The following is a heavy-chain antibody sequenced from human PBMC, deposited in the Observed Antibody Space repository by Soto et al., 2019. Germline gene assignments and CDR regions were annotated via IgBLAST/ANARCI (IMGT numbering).Heavy chain of an antibody. CDR2: ISYDGSNK. D-gene: IGHD6-19*01. J-gene: IGHJ4*02. CDR1: GFTFSSYC. V-gene: IGHV3-30*18. Sequence: GGFLRLSCAAPGFTFSSYCMHWVRQAPGKGLEWVAVISYDGSNKYYADSVKGRFTISRDNSKNTLYLQMNSLRAEDTAVYYCAKPTKQWLGYYFDYWGQGTLVTVSS. CDR3: AKPTKQWLGYYFDY.